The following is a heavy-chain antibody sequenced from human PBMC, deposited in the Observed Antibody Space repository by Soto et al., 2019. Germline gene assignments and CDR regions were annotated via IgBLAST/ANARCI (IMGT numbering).Heavy chain of an antibody. CDR1: GGSISSSSYY. V-gene: IGHV4-39*01. D-gene: IGHD6-19*01. Sequence: SETLSLTCTVSGGSISSSSYYWGWIRQPPGKGLEWIGSIYYSGSTYYNPSLKSRVTISVDTSKNQFSLKLSSVTAADTAVYYCSGYSSGWYDDYWGQGTLVTVS. J-gene: IGHJ4*02. CDR2: IYYSGST. CDR3: SGYSSGWYDDY.